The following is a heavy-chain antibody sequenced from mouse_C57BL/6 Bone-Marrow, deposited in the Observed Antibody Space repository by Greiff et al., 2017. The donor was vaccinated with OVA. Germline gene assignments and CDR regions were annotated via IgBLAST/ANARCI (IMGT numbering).Heavy chain of an antibody. Sequence: QVQLKQSDAELVTPGASVTIFCKVSGYPFTDHTIHWMKQRPEQGLEWIGYIYPRDGSTKYNEKFKGKATLTADKSSSTAYMQLNSLTSEDSAVYFCANPSHYYGSSGDYWGQGTTLTVSS. CDR1: GYPFTDHT. CDR2: IYPRDGST. CDR3: ANPSHYYGSSGDY. V-gene: IGHV1-78*01. J-gene: IGHJ2*01. D-gene: IGHD1-1*01.